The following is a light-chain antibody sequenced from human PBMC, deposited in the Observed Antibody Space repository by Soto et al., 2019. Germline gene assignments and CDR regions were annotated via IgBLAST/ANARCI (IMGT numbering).Light chain of an antibody. CDR2: GTT. CDR1: SSNIGAGYD. Sequence: QSALTQKPSVSGAPGQRVAISCTGRSSNIGAGYDVHWYQHLPGTAPKLLIYGTTNRPSGVPDRFSGSKSGISASLAITGLQAEDEADYYCHSYDSSLSASVFGAGTKVTVL. V-gene: IGLV1-40*01. CDR3: HSYDSSLSASV. J-gene: IGLJ1*01.